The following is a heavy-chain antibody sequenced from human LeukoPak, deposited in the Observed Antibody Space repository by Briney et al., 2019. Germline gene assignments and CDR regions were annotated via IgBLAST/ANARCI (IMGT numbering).Heavy chain of an antibody. Sequence: GASLTLSCAASGFTFSNYAMSWVRQAPGKGLEWVSAITGSGGNTYYADSVKGRFTIYRDNSKNTVFLQMNSLRAEDTAVYYCAKWGDYDVLTGYYVSDYWGQGTLVTVSS. J-gene: IGHJ4*02. D-gene: IGHD3-9*01. CDR3: AKWGDYDVLTGYYVSDY. CDR2: ITGSGGNT. CDR1: GFTFSNYA. V-gene: IGHV3-23*01.